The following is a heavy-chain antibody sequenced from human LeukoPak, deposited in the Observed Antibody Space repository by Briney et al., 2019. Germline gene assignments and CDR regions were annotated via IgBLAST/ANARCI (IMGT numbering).Heavy chain of an antibody. V-gene: IGHV3-21*01. Sequence: GGSLRLSCAASEFTFSTYHMHWVRQAPGKGLEWVSSLSSSSSSFIYYADSVKGRFTITRDNAKNSLYLQMNSLRDEDTALYYCTKGAVAGTHWGQGTLVTVSS. CDR3: TKGAVAGTH. J-gene: IGHJ4*02. CDR1: EFTFSTYH. D-gene: IGHD6-19*01. CDR2: LSSSSSSFI.